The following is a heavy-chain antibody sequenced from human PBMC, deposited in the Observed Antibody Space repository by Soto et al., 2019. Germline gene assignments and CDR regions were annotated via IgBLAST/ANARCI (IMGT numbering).Heavy chain of an antibody. J-gene: IGHJ6*03. V-gene: IGHV4-34*01. Sequence: SETLSLTCAVYGGSFIGYYWSWIRQPPGKGLEWIGEINHSGSTNYNPSLKSRVTISVDTSKNQFSLKLSSVTAADTAVYYCARVAKYREYQLLLGYYYYYYYMDVWGKGTTVTVS. D-gene: IGHD2-2*01. CDR2: INHSGST. CDR3: ARVAKYREYQLLLGYYYYYYYMDV. CDR1: GGSFIGYY.